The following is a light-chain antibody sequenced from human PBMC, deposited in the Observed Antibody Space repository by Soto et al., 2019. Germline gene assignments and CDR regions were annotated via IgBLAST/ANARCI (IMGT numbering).Light chain of an antibody. CDR3: QSYDSSLSGYV. CDR2: GNS. V-gene: IGLV1-40*01. Sequence: QSVLTHPPSVSRSPGQRLTISCTGSSSNIGAGYDVHWYQQLPGTAPKLLIYGNSNRPSGVPDRFSGSKSGTSASLAITGLQAEDEADYYCQSYDSSLSGYVFGTGTKVTVI. CDR1: SSNIGAGYD. J-gene: IGLJ1*01.